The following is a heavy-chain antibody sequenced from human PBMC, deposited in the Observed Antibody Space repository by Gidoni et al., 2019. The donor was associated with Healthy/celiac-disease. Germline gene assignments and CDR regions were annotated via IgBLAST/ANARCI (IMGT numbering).Heavy chain of an antibody. CDR2: INHGGST. J-gene: IGHJ4*02. V-gene: IGHV4-34*01. D-gene: IGHD3-22*01. Sequence: QVQLQQWGAGLLKPSETLSLTCAAYGGSFSGYYWSWIRQPPGKGLEWIGEINHGGSTNYNPSLKSRVTISVDTSKNQFSLKLSSVTAADTAVYDCARVQSRRRNHYYYDSSGYHDYWGQGTLVTVSS. CDR1: GGSFSGYY. CDR3: ARVQSRRRNHYYYDSSGYHDY.